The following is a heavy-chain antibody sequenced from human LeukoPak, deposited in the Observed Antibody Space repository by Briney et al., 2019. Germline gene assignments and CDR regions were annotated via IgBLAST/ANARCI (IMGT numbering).Heavy chain of an antibody. J-gene: IGHJ6*03. CDR2: MNPKGGNT. Sequence: ASVKVSCKASGYTFTSYDINWVRQATGQGLEWMGWMNPKGGNTGYAQKFQGRVTITRNTSISTAYMELSSLRSEDTAVYYCARESYSSSWYRYYYYYMDVWGKGTTVTVSS. V-gene: IGHV1-8*03. CDR3: ARESYSSSWYRYYYYYMDV. D-gene: IGHD6-13*01. CDR1: GYTFTSYD.